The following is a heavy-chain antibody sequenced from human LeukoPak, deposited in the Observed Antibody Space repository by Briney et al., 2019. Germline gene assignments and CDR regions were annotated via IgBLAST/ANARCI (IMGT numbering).Heavy chain of an antibody. CDR2: IYYSGAT. Sequence: PSETLSLTCTVSGGSISSYYWSWIRQPPGKGLEWIGDIYYSGATNYNPSLKSPVTISIDTSKNQFSLKLSSVTAADTAVYYCARGGTRDGGHYSDYWGQGTLVTVSS. D-gene: IGHD2-21*02. CDR3: ARGGTRDGGHYSDY. J-gene: IGHJ4*02. CDR1: GGSISSYY. V-gene: IGHV4-59*01.